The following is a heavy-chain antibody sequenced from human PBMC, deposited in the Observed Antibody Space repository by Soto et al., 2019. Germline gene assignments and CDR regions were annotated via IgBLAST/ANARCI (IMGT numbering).Heavy chain of an antibody. Sequence: QLQMQESGPGLVKPSETLSLTCTVSSGSISSSGHNWGWIRQPPGKGLEWIGNIYYSGSTYYNPSLKSRVTIFVDTSKNQFSLKLSSVTAADTAVYYCASRTLPDYDSTDYYLPFDYWGQGTLVTVSS. D-gene: IGHD3-22*01. V-gene: IGHV4-39*01. CDR2: IYYSGST. CDR1: SGSISSSGHN. J-gene: IGHJ4*02. CDR3: ASRTLPDYDSTDYYLPFDY.